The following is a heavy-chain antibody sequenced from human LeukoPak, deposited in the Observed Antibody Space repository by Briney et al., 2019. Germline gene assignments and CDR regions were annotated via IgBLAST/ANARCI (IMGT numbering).Heavy chain of an antibody. CDR3: AKGGYYGDYQGY. D-gene: IGHD4-17*01. CDR2: ISSSSSNI. Sequence: GGSLRLSCAASGFTFSSYSMNWVRQAPGKGLEWVSSISSSSSNIYYADSVKGRFTISRDNAKNSLYLQMSSLRVEDTAVYYCAKGGYYGDYQGYWGQGTLVTVSS. CDR1: GFTFSSYS. J-gene: IGHJ4*02. V-gene: IGHV3-21*01.